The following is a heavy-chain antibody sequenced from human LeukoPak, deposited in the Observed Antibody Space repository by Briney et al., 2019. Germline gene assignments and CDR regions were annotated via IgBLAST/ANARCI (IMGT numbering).Heavy chain of an antibody. J-gene: IGHJ4*02. CDR3: ARSIAVAGTVADY. Sequence: GASVKVSCKASGYTFTGYYIHWVRQAPGQGLEWMGWINPNSGGTNYAQKFQGRVTMTRDTSISTAYMELSRLRSDDTAVYYCARSIAVAGTVADYWGQGTLVTVSS. CDR1: GYTFTGYY. D-gene: IGHD6-19*01. CDR2: INPNSGGT. V-gene: IGHV1-2*02.